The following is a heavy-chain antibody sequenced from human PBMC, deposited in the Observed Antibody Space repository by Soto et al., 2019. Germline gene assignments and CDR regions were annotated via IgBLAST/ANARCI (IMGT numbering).Heavy chain of an antibody. CDR2: IYYSGST. J-gene: IGHJ4*02. V-gene: IGHV4-31*03. CDR1: GGSISSGGYY. Sequence: SETLSLTCTFSGGSISSGGYYWSWIRQHPGKGLEWIGYIYYSGSTYYNPSLKSRVTISVDTSKNQFSLKLSSVTAADTAVYYCASMGRHCSGGSCKDDYWGQGTLLTVSS. CDR3: ASMGRHCSGGSCKDDY. D-gene: IGHD2-15*01.